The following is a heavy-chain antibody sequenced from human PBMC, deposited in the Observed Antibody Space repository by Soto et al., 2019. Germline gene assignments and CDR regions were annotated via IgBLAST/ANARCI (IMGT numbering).Heavy chain of an antibody. D-gene: IGHD3-16*01. CDR2: IYPGDSDT. V-gene: IGHV5-51*01. J-gene: IGHJ4*02. CDR1: GYSFTSYW. CDR3: ARHYDYIWGSIPFDY. Sequence: PGESLKISCKGSGYSFTSYWIGWVRQMPGKGLEWMGIIYPGDSDTRYSPSFQGQVTISADKSISTAYLQWSSLKASDTAMYYCARHYDYIWGSIPFDYWGQGTLVTVSS.